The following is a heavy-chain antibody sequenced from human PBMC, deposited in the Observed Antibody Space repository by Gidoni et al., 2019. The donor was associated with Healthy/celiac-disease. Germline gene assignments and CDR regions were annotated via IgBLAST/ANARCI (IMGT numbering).Heavy chain of an antibody. D-gene: IGHD6-6*01. CDR2: IRSSSSTI. CDR3: ARGRTSSPYYYYYMDV. CDR1: GFTFSSYS. J-gene: IGHJ6*03. Sequence: EVQLVESGGGLVQPGGSLRLSCAASGFTFSSYSMNWVRQAPGKGLEWVSYIRSSSSTIYYADSVKGRFTISRDNAKNSLYMQMNSLRDEDTAVYYCARGRTSSPYYYYYMDVWGKGTTVTVSS. V-gene: IGHV3-48*02.